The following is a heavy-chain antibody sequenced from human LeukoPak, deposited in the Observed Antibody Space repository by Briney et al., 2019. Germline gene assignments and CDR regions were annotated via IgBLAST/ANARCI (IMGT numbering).Heavy chain of an antibody. Sequence: SETLSLTCTVSGASIETFYWSWIRQPAGKGLEWIGRISPSGSTNYNTSLKSRVTMSVDSSKNQFSLNLRSVTAADTAVYYCARVASSVEDVWGQGTTITVSS. CDR3: ARVASSVEDV. CDR1: GASIETFY. CDR2: ISPSGST. J-gene: IGHJ6*02. V-gene: IGHV4-4*07. D-gene: IGHD3-22*01.